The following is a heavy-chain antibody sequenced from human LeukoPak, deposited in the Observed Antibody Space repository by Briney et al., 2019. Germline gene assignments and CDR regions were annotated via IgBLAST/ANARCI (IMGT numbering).Heavy chain of an antibody. V-gene: IGHV5-51*01. CDR2: IYPSDSDV. CDR3: ARGVDVVVVLGAFDV. J-gene: IGHJ3*01. Sequence: AGESLKISCKGSGYSFTNYWIGWVRQMPGKGLEWMGIIYPSDSDVRYNPSFQGQVTISADKSISTAYLQWSSLKASDTAMYYCARGVDVVVVLGAFDVWGQGTMVTVSS. D-gene: IGHD2-15*01. CDR1: GYSFTNYW.